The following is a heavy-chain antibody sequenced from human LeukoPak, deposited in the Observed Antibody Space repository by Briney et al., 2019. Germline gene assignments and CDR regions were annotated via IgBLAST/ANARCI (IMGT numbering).Heavy chain of an antibody. V-gene: IGHV3-66*01. D-gene: IGHD2-2*01. J-gene: IGHJ6*02. Sequence: SGGSLRLSCAASGFTVSSNYMSWVRQAPGKGPEWVSVIYSGGSTYYADSVKGRFTISRDNSKNTLYLQMNSLRAEDTAVYYCARDRVGRVDDYGMDVWGQGTTVTVSS. CDR3: ARDRVGRVDDYGMDV. CDR2: IYSGGST. CDR1: GFTVSSNY.